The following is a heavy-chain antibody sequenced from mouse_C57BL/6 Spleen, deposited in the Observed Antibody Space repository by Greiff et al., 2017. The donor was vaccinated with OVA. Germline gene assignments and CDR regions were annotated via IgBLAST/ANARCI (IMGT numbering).Heavy chain of an antibody. J-gene: IGHJ4*01. V-gene: IGHV1-55*01. D-gene: IGHD3-2*02. Sequence: QVQLQQPGAELVKPGASVKMSCKASGYTFTSYWITWVKQRPGQSLEWIGDIYPGSGSTNYNEKFKSKATLTVDTSSSTAYMQLSSLTSEDSAVYYCARRQLRLGYAMDYWGQGTSVTVSS. CDR1: GYTFTSYW. CDR2: IYPGSGST. CDR3: ARRQLRLGYAMDY.